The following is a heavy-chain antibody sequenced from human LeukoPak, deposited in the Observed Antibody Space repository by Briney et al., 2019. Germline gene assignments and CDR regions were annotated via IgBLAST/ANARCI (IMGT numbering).Heavy chain of an antibody. J-gene: IGHJ6*03. CDR2: IRNDGSGT. CDR1: GFNFSSHW. CDR3: ARGRVVRGRSMDV. Sequence: GGSLRLSCAASGFNFSSHWMHWVSQAPGKGLVWVSRIRNDGSGTTFADSVKGRFTISRDNAKNILYLQMTRLTAEDTAVYFCARGRVVRGRSMDVWGRGTTVTVSS. D-gene: IGHD3-10*01. V-gene: IGHV3-74*03.